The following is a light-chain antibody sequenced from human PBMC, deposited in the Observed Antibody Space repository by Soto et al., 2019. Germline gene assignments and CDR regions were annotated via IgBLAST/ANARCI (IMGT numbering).Light chain of an antibody. CDR1: SSNIGSNT. CDR2: SNN. J-gene: IGLJ3*02. V-gene: IGLV1-44*01. CDR3: AAWDDSLSGLV. Sequence: QAVVTQAPSASGTPRQRVTISCSGSSSNIGSNTANWYQQLPGTAPKLLIYSNNQRPSGVPDRFSGSKSGTSTSLAISGLQSEDEADYYCAAWDDSLSGLVFGGGTQLTVL.